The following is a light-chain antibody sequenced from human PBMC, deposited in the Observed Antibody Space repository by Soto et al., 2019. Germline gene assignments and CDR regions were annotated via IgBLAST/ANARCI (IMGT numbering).Light chain of an antibody. J-gene: IGLJ1*01. V-gene: IGLV2-14*03. CDR2: DVS. CDR3: ASYTHSITYV. Sequence: QSALTQPASVSGSPVQSITISCTGTNSDVGGYNYVSWYQQHPGKAPKLLIYDVSSRPSGLSNRFSGSKSGNTASLIISGLQAEDEADYYCASYTHSITYVFGSGTKLTVL. CDR1: NSDVGGYNY.